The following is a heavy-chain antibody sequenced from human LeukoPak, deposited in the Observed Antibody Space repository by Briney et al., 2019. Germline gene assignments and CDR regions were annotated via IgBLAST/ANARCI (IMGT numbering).Heavy chain of an antibody. CDR1: GFTFSSYA. V-gene: IGHV3-30*04. D-gene: IGHD3-16*01. J-gene: IGHJ4*02. Sequence: GGSLRLSCAASGFTFSSYAMHWVRQAPGKGLEWVAVISYDGHNKYNADSVKGRFTISRDNSKNTLYLQMNSLRAEDTAVYYCAKDTFGQIDYWGQGTLVTVSS. CDR3: AKDTFGQIDY. CDR2: ISYDGHNK.